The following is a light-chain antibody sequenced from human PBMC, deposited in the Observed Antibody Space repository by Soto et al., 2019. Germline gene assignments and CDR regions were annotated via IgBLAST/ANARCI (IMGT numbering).Light chain of an antibody. Sequence: QSVLTQPPSVSAAPGQKVTISCSGSSSNTGKNYVSWYQQLPGTAPKLLIYENDKRPSGIPDRFSGSKSGTSATLGITGLQTGDEADYYCGTWDTSLSDVVFGGGTKLTVL. CDR3: GTWDTSLSDVV. V-gene: IGLV1-51*02. CDR2: END. CDR1: SSNTGKNY. J-gene: IGLJ2*01.